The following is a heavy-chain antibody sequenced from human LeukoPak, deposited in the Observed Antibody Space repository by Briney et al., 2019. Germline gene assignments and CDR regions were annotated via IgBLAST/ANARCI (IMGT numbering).Heavy chain of an antibody. Sequence: ASVKVSCKASGYTFTSYGISWVRQAPGQGLEWMGWISAYNGNTNYAQKLQGRVTITRDTSASTAYMELSSLRSEDMAVYYCARDSSGWYGVFDYWGQGTLVTVSS. D-gene: IGHD6-19*01. CDR2: ISAYNGNT. CDR3: ARDSSGWYGVFDY. V-gene: IGHV1-18*03. J-gene: IGHJ4*02. CDR1: GYTFTSYG.